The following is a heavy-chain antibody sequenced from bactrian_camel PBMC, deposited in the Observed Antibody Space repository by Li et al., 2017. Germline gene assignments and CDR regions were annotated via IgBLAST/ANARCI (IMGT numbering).Heavy chain of an antibody. CDR2: LEQDGTE. CDR3: MASGAGYCITDAY. J-gene: IGHJ4*01. CDR1: TYIFSSCP. Sequence: HVQLVESGGASVQTGGSLKLSCAAHTYIFSSCPMGWHRQAPGKEREFLAMLEQDGTETYADSAKGRFAIPRDKSNNTLYLRMNNLKTEDTGMYYCMASGAGYCITDAYWGQGTQVTVS. V-gene: IGHV3S53*01. D-gene: IGHD3*01.